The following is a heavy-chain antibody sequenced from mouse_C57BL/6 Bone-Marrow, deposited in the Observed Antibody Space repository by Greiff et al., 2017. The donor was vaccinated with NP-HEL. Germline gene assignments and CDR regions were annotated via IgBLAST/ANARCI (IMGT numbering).Heavy chain of an antibody. CDR3: ARLGYGFAY. Sequence: VQLQQSGAELVMPGASVKLSCKASGYTFTSYWMHWVKQRPGQGLEWIGEIDPSDSYTNYNQKFKGKSTLTVDKSSSTAYMQLSSLTSEDSAVYYCARLGYGFAYWGQGTLVTVSA. CDR1: GYTFTSYW. D-gene: IGHD4-1*01. J-gene: IGHJ3*01. CDR2: IDPSDSYT. V-gene: IGHV1-69*01.